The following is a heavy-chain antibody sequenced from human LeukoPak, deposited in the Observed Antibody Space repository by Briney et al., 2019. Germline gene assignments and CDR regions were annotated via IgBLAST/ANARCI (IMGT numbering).Heavy chain of an antibody. J-gene: IGHJ4*02. CDR1: GFTFSSYS. CDR2: VSSSSSYI. CDR3: AKPFPTNYYDSSGQGDY. Sequence: PGGSLRLSCAASGFTFSSYSMNWVRQAPGKGLEWVSSVSSSSSYIYYADSVKGRFTISRDNSKNTLYLQMNSLRAEDTAVYYCAKPFPTNYYDSSGQGDYWGQGTLVTVSS. V-gene: IGHV3-21*01. D-gene: IGHD3-22*01.